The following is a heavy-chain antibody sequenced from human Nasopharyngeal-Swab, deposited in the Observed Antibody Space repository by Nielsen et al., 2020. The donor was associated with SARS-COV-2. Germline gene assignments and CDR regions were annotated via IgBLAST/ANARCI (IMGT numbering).Heavy chain of an antibody. V-gene: IGHV1-18*01. Sequence: ASVKVSCKASGYTFTSYGISWVRQAPGQGLEWMGWISAYNGNTNYAQKLQGRVTMTTDTSTSTAYMELRSLRSEDTAVYYCATVYYDSSGRAYFDYWGQGTLVTVSS. D-gene: IGHD3-22*01. J-gene: IGHJ4*02. CDR1: GYTFTSYG. CDR2: ISAYNGNT. CDR3: ATVYYDSSGRAYFDY.